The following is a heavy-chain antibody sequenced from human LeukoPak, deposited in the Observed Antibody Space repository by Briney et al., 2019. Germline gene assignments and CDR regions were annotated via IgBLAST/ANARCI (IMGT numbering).Heavy chain of an antibody. CDR1: GGSFSGYY. J-gene: IGHJ3*02. Sequence: SETLSLTCAVYGGSFSGYYWSWIRQPPGKGLEWIGEINHSGSTNYNPSLKSRATISVDTSKNQFSLKLSSLTAADTAVYYCARARIGGIVVVPAARDAFDIWGQGTMVTVSS. D-gene: IGHD2-2*01. CDR2: INHSGST. CDR3: ARARIGGIVVVPAARDAFDI. V-gene: IGHV4-34*01.